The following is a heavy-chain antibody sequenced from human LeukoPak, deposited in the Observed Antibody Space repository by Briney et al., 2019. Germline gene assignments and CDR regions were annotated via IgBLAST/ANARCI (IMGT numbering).Heavy chain of an antibody. J-gene: IGHJ4*02. Sequence: SETLSLTCTVSGGPISSGGYSWSWIRQPPGKGLEWIGYVYQSGDTHYNPSLKSRVTISVDRSKNQFSLKVSSVTAADTAVYYCARVDQLAFDQWGQGTLVTVSS. CDR3: ARVDQLAFDQ. CDR1: GGPISSGGYS. V-gene: IGHV4-30-2*01. D-gene: IGHD2-2*01. CDR2: VYQSGDT.